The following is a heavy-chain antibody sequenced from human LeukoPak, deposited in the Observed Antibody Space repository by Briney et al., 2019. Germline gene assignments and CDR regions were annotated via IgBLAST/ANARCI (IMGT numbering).Heavy chain of an antibody. CDR1: GGSISSSDYY. CDR3: ARLLIYRSSPNCHFDF. Sequence: SETLSLTCTVSGGSISSSDYYWGWIRQPPGKGLEWIGTIYYSGITYNNPSLKSRVTISVDTSNNQFYLKLSSVTATDTAMYFCARLLIYRSSPNCHFDFWGPGTLVTASS. CDR2: IYYSGIT. D-gene: IGHD2-2*01. J-gene: IGHJ4*02. V-gene: IGHV4-39*01.